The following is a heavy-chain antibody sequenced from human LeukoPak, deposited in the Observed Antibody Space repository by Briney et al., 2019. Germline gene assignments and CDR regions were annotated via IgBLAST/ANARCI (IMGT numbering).Heavy chain of an antibody. CDR2: ISAYNGNT. Sequence: ASVKVSCKASGYTFTGYYMHWVRQAPGQGLEWMGWISAYNGNTNYAQKLQGRVTMTTDTSTSTAYMELRSLRSDDTAVYYCARDAKYCSGGSCYPTTNDYWGQGTLVTVSS. J-gene: IGHJ4*02. V-gene: IGHV1-18*04. CDR3: ARDAKYCSGGSCYPTTNDY. D-gene: IGHD2-15*01. CDR1: GYTFTGYY.